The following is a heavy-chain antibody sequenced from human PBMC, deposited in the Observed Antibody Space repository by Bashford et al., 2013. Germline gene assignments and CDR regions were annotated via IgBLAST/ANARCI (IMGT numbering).Heavy chain of an antibody. CDR3: ARDGSGYSYGYSNDY. CDR2: INAGNGNT. Sequence: WVRQAPGQRLEWMGWINAGNGNTKYSQKFQGRVTITRDTSASTAYMELSSLRSEDTAVYYCARDGSGYSYGYSNDYWGQGTLVTVSS. V-gene: IGHV1-3*01. D-gene: IGHD5-18*01. J-gene: IGHJ4*02.